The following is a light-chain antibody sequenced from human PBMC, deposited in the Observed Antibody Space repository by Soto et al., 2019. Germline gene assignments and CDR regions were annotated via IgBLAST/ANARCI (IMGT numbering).Light chain of an antibody. J-gene: IGKJ5*01. Sequence: DIVLTQSPATLSLSPGERATLSCRANQRIGDYLAWYQQKPGQAPRLLIYDAPNRAAGTPARFGGSGSDSDYTLTISSLQPEDFAVYYCQQRYVWPISFGQGTRLEI. V-gene: IGKV3-11*01. CDR3: QQRYVWPIS. CDR1: QRIGDY. CDR2: DAP.